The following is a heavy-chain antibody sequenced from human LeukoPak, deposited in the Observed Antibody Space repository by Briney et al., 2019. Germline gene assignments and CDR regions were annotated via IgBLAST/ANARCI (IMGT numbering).Heavy chain of an antibody. CDR2: IYYSGST. V-gene: IGHV4-59*12. D-gene: IGHD3-10*01. CDR1: GDSISSYY. J-gene: IGHJ5*02. Sequence: PSETLSLTCTVSGDSISSYYWSWIRQPPGKGLEWIGYIYYSGSTNYNPSLESRLTISVASSKNQLSLKLSSVTAADTAVYYCARESNYHGSGTGWFDPWGQGTLVTVSS. CDR3: ARESNYHGSGTGWFDP.